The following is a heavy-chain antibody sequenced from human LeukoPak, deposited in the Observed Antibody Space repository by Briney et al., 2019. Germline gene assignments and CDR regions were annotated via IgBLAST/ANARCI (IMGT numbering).Heavy chain of an antibody. CDR1: GYSFSYNY. V-gene: IGHV1-2*02. Sequence: ASVTVSFKTSGYSFSYNYMHWVRQAPGQGLEWMGWINPNSGDTNYAQKFRGRVTMARDASISTVYLELSRLRSDDTAVYYCAREVYGDSSFDYWGQGTLATVSS. CDR2: INPNSGDT. D-gene: IGHD4-17*01. CDR3: AREVYGDSSFDY. J-gene: IGHJ4*02.